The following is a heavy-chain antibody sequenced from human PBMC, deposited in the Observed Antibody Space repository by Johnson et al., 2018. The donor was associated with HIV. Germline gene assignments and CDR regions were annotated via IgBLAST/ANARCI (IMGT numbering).Heavy chain of an antibody. D-gene: IGHD5-18*01. CDR2: ISYVGSNK. CDR1: GFTFSSFA. CDR3: ARWVDTTFDI. Sequence: QEKLVESGGGVVQPGRSLRLSCAASGFTFSSFAMHWVRQAPGKGLEWVAVISYVGSNKYYADSVKGRFTISRDNSKNTLYLQMNSLRPEDTAVHYCARWVDTTFDIWGQGTMVTVSS. V-gene: IGHV3-30*04. J-gene: IGHJ3*02.